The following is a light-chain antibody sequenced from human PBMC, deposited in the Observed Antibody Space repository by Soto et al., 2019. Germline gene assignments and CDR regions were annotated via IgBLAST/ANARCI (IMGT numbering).Light chain of an antibody. CDR2: KVS. CDR3: MQATHWPRT. Sequence: DVVMTQSPLSLPVTLGQPASISCRSSQSLLYSDGNTYLNWCHQRPGQSPRRLIYKVSIRDSGVPDRFTGTGSGTDFTLSISSVEADDVGIYYCMQATHWPRTFGQGTRLDIK. CDR1: QSLLYSDGNTY. V-gene: IGKV2-30*01. J-gene: IGKJ1*01.